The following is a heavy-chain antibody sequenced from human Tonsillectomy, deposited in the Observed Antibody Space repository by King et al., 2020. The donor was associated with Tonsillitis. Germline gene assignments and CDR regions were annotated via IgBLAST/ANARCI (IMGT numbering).Heavy chain of an antibody. J-gene: IGHJ6*02. Sequence: VQLVESGGGVVQPGRSLRLSCAASGFTFSSYAMHWVRQAPGKGLEWVAVISYDGSNKYYADSVKGRFTISRDNSKNTLYLQMNSLRAEDTAVYYCARGGNNAHYYYYGMDVWGQGTTVTVSS. CDR1: GFTFSSYA. CDR2: ISYDGSNK. CDR3: ARGGNNAHYYYYGMDV. D-gene: IGHD1/OR15-1a*01. V-gene: IGHV3-30*04.